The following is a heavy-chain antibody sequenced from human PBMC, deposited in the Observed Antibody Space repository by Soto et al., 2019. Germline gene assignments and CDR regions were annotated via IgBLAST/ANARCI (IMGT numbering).Heavy chain of an antibody. CDR2: IHYNGNT. CDR3: ARATTVTSSFFFYGLDV. V-gene: IGHV4-30-4*01. CDR1: GGSISDDDYY. Sequence: QVQLHESGPGLVKLSQTLSLTCTVSGGSISDDDYYWNWIRQSPGKGLEWIGHIHYNGNTYYNPSLKSRLTMSLDTSQNQFSLHLTSVIAADSALYFCARATTVTSSFFFYGLDVWGPGTTVTVSS. J-gene: IGHJ6*02. D-gene: IGHD4-17*01.